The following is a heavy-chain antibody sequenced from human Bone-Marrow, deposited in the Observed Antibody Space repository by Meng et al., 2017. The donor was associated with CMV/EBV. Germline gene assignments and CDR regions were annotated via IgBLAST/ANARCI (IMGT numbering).Heavy chain of an antibody. V-gene: IGHV3-66*02. CDR2: IYSGGST. Sequence: GESLKISCAASGFTVSSNYMSWVRQAPGKGLEWVSVIYSGGSTYYADSVKGRFTISRDNSKNTLYLQMNSLRAEDTAVYYCAKLADIVVVPAAMPGGAFDIWGQGTMVTVSS. CDR1: GFTVSSNY. J-gene: IGHJ3*02. CDR3: AKLADIVVVPAAMPGGAFDI. D-gene: IGHD2-2*01.